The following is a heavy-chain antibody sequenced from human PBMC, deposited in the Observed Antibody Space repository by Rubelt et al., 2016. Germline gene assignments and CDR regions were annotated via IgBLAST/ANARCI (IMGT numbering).Heavy chain of an antibody. CDR3: ASSFLDIVVVPAAIDPDYYGMDV. CDR2: IDPSDSYT. CDR1: GYSFTSYW. J-gene: IGHJ6*02. V-gene: IGHV5-10-1*01. Sequence: PGESLRISCKGSGYSFTSYWISWVRQMPGKGLEWMGRIDPSDSYTNYSPSFQGHVTISADKSISTAYLQWSSLKATDTALYYCASSFLDIVVVPAAIDPDYYGMDVWGQGTTVTVSS. D-gene: IGHD2-2*02.